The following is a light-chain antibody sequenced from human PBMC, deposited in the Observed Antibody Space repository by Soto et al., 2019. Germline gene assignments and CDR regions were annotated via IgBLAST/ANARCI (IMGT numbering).Light chain of an antibody. CDR2: AAS. J-gene: IGKJ4*01. CDR3: QQSDSVPIT. CDR1: QNINNY. V-gene: IGKV1-39*01. Sequence: DIQLTQSPSSLSASVGDRVTITCRASQNINNYLSWYQEKPGKAPKLLIYAASSLQSGVPSTFSGSGFGTDFTRTISRLQPEDVASYACQQSDSVPITFGGGTKVNIK.